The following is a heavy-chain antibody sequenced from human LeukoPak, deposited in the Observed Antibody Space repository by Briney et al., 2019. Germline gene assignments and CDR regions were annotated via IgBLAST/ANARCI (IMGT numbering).Heavy chain of an antibody. J-gene: IGHJ6*03. D-gene: IGHD2-2*01. V-gene: IGHV3-30*02. Sequence: PGGSLRLSCAASGFTFSSYGMHWVRQAPGKGLEWVAFIRYDGSNKYYADSVKGRFTISRDNSKNTLYLQMNSLRAEDTAVYYCAKDKGVVPAAVYYMDVWGKGTTVTVSS. CDR1: GFTFSSYG. CDR2: IRYDGSNK. CDR3: AKDKGVVPAAVYYMDV.